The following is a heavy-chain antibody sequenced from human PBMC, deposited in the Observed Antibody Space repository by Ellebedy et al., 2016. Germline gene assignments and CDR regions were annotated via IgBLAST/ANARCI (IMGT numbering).Heavy chain of an antibody. CDR3: VREGQDFARNRALIDY. D-gene: IGHD1-14*01. V-gene: IGHV3-64D*06. Sequence: GESLKISCSASGFTFSSHAMHWVRQAPGKGLEYVSAIDTSEGGTYYADSVKGRFTISRDNSMNTLYLQMSSLRAEDTAIYFCVREGQDFARNRALIDYWGQGALVTVSS. CDR2: IDTSEGGT. J-gene: IGHJ4*02. CDR1: GFTFSSHA.